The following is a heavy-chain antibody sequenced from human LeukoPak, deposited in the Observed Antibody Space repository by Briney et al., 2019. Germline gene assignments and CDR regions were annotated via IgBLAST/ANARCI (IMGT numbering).Heavy chain of an antibody. D-gene: IGHD6-13*01. V-gene: IGHV3-21*01. CDR3: ARDIVSSTWLRAFDI. CDR1: GFTFSSYS. CDR2: ISSSSSYI. J-gene: IGHJ3*02. Sequence: GGSLRLSCAASGFTFSSYSMNWVRQAPGKGLEWVSSISSSSSYIYYADSVKGRFTISRDNAKNSLYLQMNSLRAEDTAVYYCARDIVSSTWLRAFDIWGQGTMVTVSS.